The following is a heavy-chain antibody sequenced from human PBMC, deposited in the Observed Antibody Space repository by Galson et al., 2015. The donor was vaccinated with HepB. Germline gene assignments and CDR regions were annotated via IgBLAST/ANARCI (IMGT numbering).Heavy chain of an antibody. CDR2: ISASGRTI. CDR1: GFTFSDYN. CDR3: ARDPFHRLGWFDT. D-gene: IGHD2/OR15-2a*01. V-gene: IGHV3-48*01. J-gene: IGHJ5*02. Sequence: SLRLSCAASGFTFSDYNIHWVRQTPERGLEWISYISASGRTIHYAASVKGRFTISRDNAKKSMYLQMDCLRAEDTALYYCARDPFHRLGWFDTWGQGTPVTVSS.